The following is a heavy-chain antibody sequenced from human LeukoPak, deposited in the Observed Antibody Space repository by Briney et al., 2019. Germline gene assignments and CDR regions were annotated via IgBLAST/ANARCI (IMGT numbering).Heavy chain of an antibody. CDR2: VYSGGST. CDR3: ARMAWDGDYVDGY. CDR1: GFTVSSNY. D-gene: IGHD4-17*01. V-gene: IGHV3-53*01. Sequence: GGSLRLSCAASGFTVSSNYMSWVRQAPGKGLEWVSLVYSGGSTYYADSVKGRFTISRDNSKNTLYLQMNSLRAEDTAVYYCARMAWDGDYVDGYWGQGTLVTVSS. J-gene: IGHJ4*02.